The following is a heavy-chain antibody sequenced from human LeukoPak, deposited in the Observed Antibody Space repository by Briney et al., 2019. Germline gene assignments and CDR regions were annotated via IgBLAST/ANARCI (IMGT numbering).Heavy chain of an antibody. Sequence: ASVKVSCKASGYTFTSYDINWVRQATGQGLEWMGWMNPNSGNTGYAQKFQGRVTMTRNTSLSTAYMELSSLRSEDTAVYYCARRERYYDFWSGTRASAYYYYMDVWGKGTTVTVSS. CDR1: GYTFTSYD. D-gene: IGHD3-3*01. J-gene: IGHJ6*03. CDR2: MNPNSGNT. CDR3: ARRERYYDFWSGTRASAYYYYMDV. V-gene: IGHV1-8*01.